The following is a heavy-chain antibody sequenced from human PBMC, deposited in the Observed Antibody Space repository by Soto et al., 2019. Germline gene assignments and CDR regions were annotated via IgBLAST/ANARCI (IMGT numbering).Heavy chain of an antibody. V-gene: IGHV4-31*03. CDR2: IYYSGST. CDR3: ARGVIVPSSYGDYVFRYFDY. CDR1: GGSISSGGYY. J-gene: IGHJ4*02. Sequence: PSETLSLTCTVSGGSISSGGYYWSWIRQHPGKGLEWIGYIYYSGSTYYNPSLKSRVTISVDTSKNQFSLKLSSVTAADTAVYYCARGVIVPSSYGDYVFRYFDYWGQGTLVTVSS. D-gene: IGHD4-17*01.